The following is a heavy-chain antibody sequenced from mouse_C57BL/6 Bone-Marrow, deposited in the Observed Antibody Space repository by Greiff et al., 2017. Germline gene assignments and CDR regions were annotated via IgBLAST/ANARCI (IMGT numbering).Heavy chain of an antibody. CDR3: AREYLYYYEPFDY. D-gene: IGHD1-1*01. V-gene: IGHV1-69*01. CDR1: GYTFTSYW. Sequence: QVQLQQPGAELVMPGASVKLSCKASGYTFTSYWMHWVKQRPGQGLEWIGEIDPSDSYTNYNQKFKGKSTLTVDKSSSTAYMQLSSLTSEDSAVYYCAREYLYYYEPFDYWGQGTTLTVSS. J-gene: IGHJ2*01. CDR2: IDPSDSYT.